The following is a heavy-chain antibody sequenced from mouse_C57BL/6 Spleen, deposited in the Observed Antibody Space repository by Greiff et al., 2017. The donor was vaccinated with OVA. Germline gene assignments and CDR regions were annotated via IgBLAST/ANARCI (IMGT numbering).Heavy chain of an antibody. D-gene: IGHD2-4*01. CDR3: ARDYDYDGGLAMDY. V-gene: IGHV1-19*01. CDR1: GYTFTDYY. Sequence: VQLQQSGPVLVKPGASVKMSCKASGYTFTDYYMNWVKQSHGKSLEWIGVINPYNGGTSYNQKFKGKATLTVDKSSSTAYMELNSLTSEDSAVYYCARDYDYDGGLAMDYWGQGTSVTVSS. CDR2: INPYNGGT. J-gene: IGHJ4*01.